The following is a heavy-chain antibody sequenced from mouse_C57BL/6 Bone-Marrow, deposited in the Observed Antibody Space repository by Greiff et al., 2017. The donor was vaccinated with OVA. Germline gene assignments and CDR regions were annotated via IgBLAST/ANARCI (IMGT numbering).Heavy chain of an antibody. CDR2: IHPNSGST. J-gene: IGHJ3*01. D-gene: IGHD1-1*01. Sequence: QVQLQQPGAELVKPGASVKLSCKASGYTFTSYWMHWVKQRPGQGLEWIGMIHPNSGSTNYNEKFKSKATLTVDKSSSTAYMQLSSLTSEDSAVYYCARRNYYGSSDFAYWGQGTLVTVSA. CDR1: GYTFTSYW. CDR3: ARRNYYGSSDFAY. V-gene: IGHV1-64*01.